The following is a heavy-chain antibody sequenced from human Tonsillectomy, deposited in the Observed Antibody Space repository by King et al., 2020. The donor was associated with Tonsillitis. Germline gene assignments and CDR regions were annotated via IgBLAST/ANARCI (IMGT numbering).Heavy chain of an antibody. V-gene: IGHV1-69*01. Sequence: QLVQSGAEVKKPGSSVKVSCKASGGTFISYAISWVRQAPGQGREWMGGIIPIFGTANYAQKFQGRVTITADESTSTAYMELSSLRSEDTAVYYCARDEGYCSSNSCYRLDDYYCMDVWGQGTTVTVSS. CDR3: ARDEGYCSSNSCYRLDDYYCMDV. CDR1: GGTFISYA. J-gene: IGHJ6*02. CDR2: IIPIFGTA. D-gene: IGHD2-2*02.